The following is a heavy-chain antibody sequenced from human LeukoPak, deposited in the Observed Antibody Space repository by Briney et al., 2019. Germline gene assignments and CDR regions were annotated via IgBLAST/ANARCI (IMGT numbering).Heavy chain of an antibody. D-gene: IGHD1-14*01. CDR1: GFTFGNYD. Sequence: GGSLRLSWAASGFTFGNYDMHWVRQATEKGLEWVSTIGTAGDTYYPGSVKGRFTISRENAKNSLYLQMNGLRAGDTVVYYCARAGFGSYDAFDIWGQGTMVTVSS. V-gene: IGHV3-13*01. CDR3: ARAGFGSYDAFDI. J-gene: IGHJ3*02. CDR2: IGTAGDT.